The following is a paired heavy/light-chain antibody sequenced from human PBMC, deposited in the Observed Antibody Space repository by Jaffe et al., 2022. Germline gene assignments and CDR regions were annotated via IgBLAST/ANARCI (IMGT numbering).Light chain of an antibody. V-gene: IGKV1-39*01. Sequence: DIQMTQSPSSLSASVGDRVTITCRASQSISSYLNWYQQKPGKAPKLLIYAASSLQSGVPSRFSGSGSGTDFTLTISSLQPEDFATYYCQQSYSTPVTFGQGTRLEIK. CDR1: QSISSY. CDR2: AAS. J-gene: IGKJ5*01. CDR3: QQSYSTPVT.
Heavy chain of an antibody. CDR2: IYYSGST. Sequence: QLQLQESGPGLVKPSETLSLTCTVSGGSISSSSYYWGWIRQPPGKGLEWIGSIYYSGSTYYNPSLKSRVTISVDTSKNQFSLKLSSVTAADTAVYYCARLIKIVLVVYAIPYYFDYWGQGTLVTVSS. V-gene: IGHV4-39*01. CDR1: GGSISSSSYY. CDR3: ARLIKIVLVVYAIPYYFDY. D-gene: IGHD2-8*02. J-gene: IGHJ4*02.